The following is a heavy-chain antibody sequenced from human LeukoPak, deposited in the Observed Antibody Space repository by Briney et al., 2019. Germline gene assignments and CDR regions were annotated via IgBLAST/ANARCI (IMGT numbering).Heavy chain of an antibody. J-gene: IGHJ4*02. CDR1: GGSISSYY. V-gene: IGHV4-59*01. D-gene: IGHD5-12*01. Sequence: PSETLSLTCTVSGGSISSYYWNWIRQPPGKGLEWIGYINYSGSTNYNPSLKSRVTISVDTSKNQFSLKLSSATAADTPVYYCARGDDYKSTLFDYWGQGTLVTVSS. CDR2: INYSGST. CDR3: ARGDDYKSTLFDY.